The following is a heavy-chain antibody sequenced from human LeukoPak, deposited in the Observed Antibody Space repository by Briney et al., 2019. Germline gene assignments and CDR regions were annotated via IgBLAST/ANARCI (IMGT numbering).Heavy chain of an antibody. CDR3: ARRSRYYYGSGSHYIDWFDP. CDR1: GGSISSSSYY. V-gene: IGHV4-39*01. CDR2: IRHSGST. J-gene: IGHJ5*02. D-gene: IGHD3-10*01. Sequence: SETLSLTCTVSGGSISSSSYYWGWIRQSPGKGLEWIGEIRHSGSTNYNPSLKSRVTISVDTSENQFSLELTSVTAADTAVYYCARRSRYYYGSGSHYIDWFDPWGQGTRVTVSS.